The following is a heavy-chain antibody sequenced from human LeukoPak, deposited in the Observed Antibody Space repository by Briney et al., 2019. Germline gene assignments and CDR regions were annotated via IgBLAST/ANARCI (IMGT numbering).Heavy chain of an antibody. J-gene: IGHJ4*02. CDR3: AKAQVGESSLFDY. D-gene: IGHD3-10*01. Sequence: GGSLRLSCAASGFTFSAYEMNWVRQAPGKGLEWVSYIGSSGSTVYYADSVKGRFTISRDNSKNTLYLQMNSLRAEDTAVYYCAKAQVGESSLFDYWGQGTLVTVSS. CDR1: GFTFSAYE. V-gene: IGHV3-48*03. CDR2: IGSSGSTV.